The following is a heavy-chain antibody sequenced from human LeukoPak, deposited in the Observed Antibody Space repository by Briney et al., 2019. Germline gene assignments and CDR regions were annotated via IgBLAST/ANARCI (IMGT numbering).Heavy chain of an antibody. CDR1: GFTCSDYS. V-gene: IGHV3-48*01. Sequence: RAGGSLRLSCAVSGFTCSDYSMNWVRQAPGKGLEWVSYISSSGFTINYADSVKGRFTISRDNAKNSLYLQMNSLRAEDTAVYYCARSLTMVRGANVAFDIWGQGTMVTVSS. CDR2: ISSSGFTI. CDR3: ARSLTMVRGANVAFDI. D-gene: IGHD3-10*01. J-gene: IGHJ3*02.